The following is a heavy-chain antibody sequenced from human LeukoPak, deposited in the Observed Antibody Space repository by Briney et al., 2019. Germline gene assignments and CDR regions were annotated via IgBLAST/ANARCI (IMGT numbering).Heavy chain of an antibody. V-gene: IGHV1-2*02. D-gene: IGHD5-12*01. CDR2: INPNSGGT. Sequence: ASVKVSRKASGYTFTGYYMHWVRQAPGQGLEWMGWINPNSGGTNYAQKFQGRVTMTRDTSISTAYMELSRLRSDDTAVYYCARVYYSGYDYYYWGQGTLVTVSS. J-gene: IGHJ4*02. CDR1: GYTFTGYY. CDR3: ARVYYSGYDYYY.